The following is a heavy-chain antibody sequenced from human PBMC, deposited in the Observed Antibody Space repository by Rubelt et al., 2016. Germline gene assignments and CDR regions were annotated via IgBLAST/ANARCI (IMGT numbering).Heavy chain of an antibody. CDR1: GGSISSYY. CDR3: ARAFYYSNYYYYGMDV. J-gene: IGHJ6*02. D-gene: IGHD4-11*01. Sequence: QVQLQESGPGLVKPSETLSLTCTVSGGSISSYYWSWIRQPPGKGLEWIGYIYYSVSTNYNPSLKSRVTISVDTSKNQFSLKLSSVTAADTAVYYCARAFYYSNYYYYGMDVWGQGTTVTVSS. CDR2: IYYSVST. V-gene: IGHV4-59*01.